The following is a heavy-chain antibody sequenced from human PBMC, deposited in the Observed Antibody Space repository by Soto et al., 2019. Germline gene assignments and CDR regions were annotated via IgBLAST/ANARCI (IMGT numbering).Heavy chain of an antibody. J-gene: IGHJ4*02. Sequence: QVQLQESGPGLVKPSQTLSLTCTVSGGSISSGGYYWSWIRQHPGKGLEWIGYIYYSGSTYYNPSLKSRVTIAVDTPKDQFSLKLSSVTAASTAVYYCARLSSYYYDSSGYPGGDYFDYWGQGTLVTVSS. D-gene: IGHD3-22*01. CDR3: ARLSSYYYDSSGYPGGDYFDY. CDR2: IYYSGST. V-gene: IGHV4-31*03. CDR1: GGSISSGGYY.